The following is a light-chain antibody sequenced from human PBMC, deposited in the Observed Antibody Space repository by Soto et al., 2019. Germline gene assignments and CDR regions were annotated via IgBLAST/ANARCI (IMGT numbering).Light chain of an antibody. CDR2: GNN. CDR1: SSSIGAGYD. V-gene: IGLV1-40*01. Sequence: QSVLTQPPSVSGAPGQRVTISCTGSSSSIGAGYDVHWYHQLPGAAPKLLVSGNNNRPSGVPDRFSASKSGTSASLAIIGLQTEDEAQYYCQSYDSRLTAYVFGTGTKLTVL. J-gene: IGLJ1*01. CDR3: QSYDSRLTAYV.